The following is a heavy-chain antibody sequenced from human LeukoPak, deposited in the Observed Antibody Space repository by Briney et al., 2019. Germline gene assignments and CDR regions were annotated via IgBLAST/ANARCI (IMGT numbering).Heavy chain of an antibody. D-gene: IGHD2-2*01. Sequence: GGSLRLSCAASGFTFSSYAMSWVRQAPGKGLEWVSAISSSGGSTYYADSVKGRFTISRDNSKNTLYLQMNSLRAEDTAVYYWAKRGGGNCSSTRCERHPFDYWGQGTLVTVSS. J-gene: IGHJ4*02. CDR2: ISSSGGST. CDR1: GFTFSSYA. CDR3: AKRGGGNCSSTRCERHPFDY. V-gene: IGHV3-23*01.